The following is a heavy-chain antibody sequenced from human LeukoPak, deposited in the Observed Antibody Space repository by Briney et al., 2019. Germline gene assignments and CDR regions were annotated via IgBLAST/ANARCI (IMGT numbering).Heavy chain of an antibody. CDR3: ARGYAPEGWFDP. CDR1: GGSISSGSYY. V-gene: IGHV4-61*02. D-gene: IGHD3-16*01. Sequence: SETLSLTCTVSGGSISSGSYYWSWIRQPAGKGLEWIGRIYTSGSTNYNPSLKSRVTISVDTSKNQFSLKLSSVTAADTAVYYCARGYAPEGWFDPWGQGTLVTVSS. J-gene: IGHJ5*02. CDR2: IYTSGST.